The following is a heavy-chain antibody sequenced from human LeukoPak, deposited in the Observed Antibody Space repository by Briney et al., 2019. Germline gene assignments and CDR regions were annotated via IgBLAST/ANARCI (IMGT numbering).Heavy chain of an antibody. CDR2: ISAYNGNT. J-gene: IGHJ5*02. D-gene: IGHD3-10*01. CDR3: ARDPGPRGSGWFDP. CDR1: GYTFSSYG. Sequence: ASVKVSCKASGYTFSSYGISWVRQAPGRGLEWMGWISAYNGNTNYAQKLQGRVTMTTDTSTSTAYMELRSLRSDDTAVYYCARDPGPRGSGWFDPWGQGTLVTVSS. V-gene: IGHV1-18*01.